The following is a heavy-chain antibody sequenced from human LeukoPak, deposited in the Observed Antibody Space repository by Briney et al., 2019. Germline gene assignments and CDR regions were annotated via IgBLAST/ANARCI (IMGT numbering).Heavy chain of an antibody. V-gene: IGHV1-2*02. CDR2: INPNSGGT. J-gene: IGHJ5*02. CDR1: GYTFTGYY. D-gene: IGHD3-10*01. Sequence: ASVKVSCKASGYTFTGYYMHWVRQAPGQGLEWMGWINPNSGGTNYARKFQGRVTMTRDTSISTAYMELSRLRSDDTAVYYCARDQALLWFGELIPWGQGTLVTVSS. CDR3: ARDQALLWFGELIP.